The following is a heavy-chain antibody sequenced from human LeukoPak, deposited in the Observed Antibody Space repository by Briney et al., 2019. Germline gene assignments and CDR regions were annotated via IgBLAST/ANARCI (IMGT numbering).Heavy chain of an antibody. CDR3: AKVDLSYHMHV. Sequence: GGSLRLSCGASGFTFSSYDMHWVRQAPGKGLEWVAFIPYDGSKKNYADTVKDRFTISRDNSKNTLYLQMNSLRGEDTAVYFCAKVDLSYHMHVWGKGTTVTVSS. V-gene: IGHV3-30*02. CDR2: IPYDGSKK. CDR1: GFTFSSYD. J-gene: IGHJ6*03.